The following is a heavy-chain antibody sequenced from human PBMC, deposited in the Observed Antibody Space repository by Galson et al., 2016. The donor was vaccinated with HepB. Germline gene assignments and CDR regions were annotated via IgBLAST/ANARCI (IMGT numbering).Heavy chain of an antibody. CDR2: ITSTGGST. CDR3: VNPVPSDSNILNGYLFH. J-gene: IGHJ4*02. D-gene: IGHD3-9*01. V-gene: IGHV3-23*01. CDR1: GFTFTMYT. Sequence: SLRLSCAASGFTFTMYTMNWVRQAPGKGLEWVSAITSTGGSTYYADSVEGRFSISRDNSKNTLYLQMNSLRAEDTAIYHCVNPVPSDSNILNGYLFHWGQGTLVTVSS.